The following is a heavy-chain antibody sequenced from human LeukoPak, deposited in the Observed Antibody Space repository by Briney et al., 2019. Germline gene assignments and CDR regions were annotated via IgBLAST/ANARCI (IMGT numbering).Heavy chain of an antibody. CDR3: ARDLSSSTPQH. V-gene: IGHV4-59*12. D-gene: IGHD6-13*01. CDR1: GGSISGYY. CDR2: IYYSGTT. J-gene: IGHJ1*01. Sequence: SETLSLTCSVSGGSISGYYWSWIRQPPGKGLEWIGYIYYSGTTIYNPSLKSRLTISLDTSKNQFSLNLSSVTAADTAVYYCARDLSSSTPQHWGQGTLVTVSS.